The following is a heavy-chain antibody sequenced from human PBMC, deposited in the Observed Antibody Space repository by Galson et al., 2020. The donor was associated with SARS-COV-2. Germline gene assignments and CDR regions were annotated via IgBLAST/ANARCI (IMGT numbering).Heavy chain of an antibody. CDR1: GFTFSSYE. Sequence: TGGSLRLSCAASGFTFSSYEMNWVRQAPGKGLEWVSYISSSGSTIYYADSVKGRFTISRDNAKNSLYLQMNSLRAEDTAVYYCATIAAAGGWLGYWGQGTLVTVSS. CDR3: ATIAAAGGWLGY. V-gene: IGHV3-48*03. CDR2: ISSSGSTI. D-gene: IGHD6-13*01. J-gene: IGHJ4*02.